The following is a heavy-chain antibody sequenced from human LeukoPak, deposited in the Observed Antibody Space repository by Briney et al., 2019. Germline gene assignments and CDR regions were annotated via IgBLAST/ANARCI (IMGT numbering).Heavy chain of an antibody. CDR2: ISYDGSNK. J-gene: IGHJ4*02. CDR3: AKDSFVAAYYESSGYPDY. D-gene: IGHD3-22*01. CDR1: GFTFSSYG. V-gene: IGHV3-30*18. Sequence: PGGSLRLSCAASGFTFSSYGMHWVRQAPGKGLEWVAVISYDGSNKYYADSVKGRFTISRDNSKNTLYLQMNSLRAEDTAVYYCAKDSFVAAYYESSGYPDYWGQGTLVTVSS.